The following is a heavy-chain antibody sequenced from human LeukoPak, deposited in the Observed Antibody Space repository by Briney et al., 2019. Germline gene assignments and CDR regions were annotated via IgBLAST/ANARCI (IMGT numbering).Heavy chain of an antibody. CDR3: ARDRGGSPVIGDY. V-gene: IGHV1-2*06. D-gene: IGHD2-15*01. J-gene: IGHJ4*02. CDR2: INPNSGDT. Sequence: ASVKVSCKASGYTFIDYYMQWVRQAPGQGLEWMGRINPNSGDTNYAQKFQGRVTMTRDTSISTAYMELSRLRFDDTAVYYCARDRGGSPVIGDYWGQGTLVTVSS. CDR1: GYTFIDYY.